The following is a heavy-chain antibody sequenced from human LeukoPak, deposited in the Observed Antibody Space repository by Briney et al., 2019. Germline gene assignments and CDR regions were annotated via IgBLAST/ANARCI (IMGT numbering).Heavy chain of an antibody. CDR2: ISAYNGNA. D-gene: IGHD4-23*01. CDR1: GYTFTSYG. CDR3: ARDPEATVVTPVDY. J-gene: IGHJ4*02. Sequence: ASVKVSCKASGYTFTSYGISWVRQAPGQGLEWMGWISAYNGNANYAQNLQGRVTMTTDTSTSTAYMELRSLRSDDTAVYYCARDPEATVVTPVDYWGQGTLVTVSS. V-gene: IGHV1-18*01.